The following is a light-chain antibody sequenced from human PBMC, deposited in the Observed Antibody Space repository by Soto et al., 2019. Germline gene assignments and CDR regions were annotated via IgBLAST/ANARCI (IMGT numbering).Light chain of an antibody. Sequence: EIVMTQSPDTLSVSPGERATLSCRAGQSVGSNLAWFQQKPAQAPRLLIYGASTSTTGIPARFSRSGSETEFTLTIDSLQSDDFAVYYCQQYYDWPRTCGQGTKVEVK. CDR3: QQYYDWPRT. CDR1: QSVGSN. CDR2: GAS. V-gene: IGKV3-15*01. J-gene: IGKJ1*01.